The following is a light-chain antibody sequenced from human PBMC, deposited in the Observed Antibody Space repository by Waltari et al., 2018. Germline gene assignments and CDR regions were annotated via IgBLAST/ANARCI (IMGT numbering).Light chain of an antibody. CDR2: DAS. CDR3: QKYGTRPAT. V-gene: IGKV3-20*01. CDR1: QSVGRT. J-gene: IGKJ1*01. Sequence: EIVLTQSPASLSLSPGDRATLSCRASQSVGRTLAWYQQRPGQAPRLLIYDASSRATSIPDRFSGSGSGTDFSLTIGRLEPEDFAVYYCQKYGTRPATFGQGTKVEVK.